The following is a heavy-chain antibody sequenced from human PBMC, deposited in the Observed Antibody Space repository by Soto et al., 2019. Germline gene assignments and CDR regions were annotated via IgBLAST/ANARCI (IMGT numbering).Heavy chain of an antibody. V-gene: IGHV1-18*01. CDR3: ARDPGFGFGYSYAFAMDV. Sequence: QVQRVQSGAEVKKPGASVKVSCKASGYTFSNYGISWVRQGPGQGLEWMGWISGYNGNTHYEEKVQDRIKMTTDTSTSTTYLELRSLRSDDTAVYFCARDPGFGFGYSYAFAMDVWGQGTTVTVSS. D-gene: IGHD5-18*01. CDR2: ISGYNGNT. J-gene: IGHJ6*02. CDR1: GYTFSNYG.